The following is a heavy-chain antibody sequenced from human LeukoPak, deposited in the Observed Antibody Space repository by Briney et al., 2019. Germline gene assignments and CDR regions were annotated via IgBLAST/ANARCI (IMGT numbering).Heavy chain of an antibody. CDR2: ISGSGGST. V-gene: IGHV3-23*01. J-gene: IGHJ4*02. CDR1: GFTFSSYA. D-gene: IGHD3-10*01. Sequence: GGSLRLSCAASGFTFSSYAMSWVRQAPGKGLEWVSGISGSGGSTYYAESVKGRFTISRDNSKNTLYLQMNSLRAEDTAVYYCAGYYYGSGGYYHKGYYWGQGTLVTVPS. CDR3: AGYYYGSGGYYHKGYY.